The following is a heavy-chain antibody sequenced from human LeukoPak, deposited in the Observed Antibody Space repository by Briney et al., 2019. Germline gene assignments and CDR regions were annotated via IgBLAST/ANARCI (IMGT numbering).Heavy chain of an antibody. CDR2: IYYSGST. CDR3: AKAGVRYFDSSGLYAFDF. D-gene: IGHD3-22*01. CDR1: GGSISSTSYY. V-gene: IGHV4-39*01. Sequence: SETLSLTCAVSGGSISSTSYYWAWILQPPGKGLEWIGTIYYSGSTYHNPSLKSRVTMSVDTSRNQFSLKLSSVDAADTAVYYCAKAGVRYFDSSGLYAFDFWGQGTTVTVSS. J-gene: IGHJ3*01.